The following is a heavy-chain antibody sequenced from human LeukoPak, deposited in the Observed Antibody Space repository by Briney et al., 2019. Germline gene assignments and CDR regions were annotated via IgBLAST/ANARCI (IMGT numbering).Heavy chain of an antibody. CDR1: GYTFTGFH. Sequence: GASVKVSCKASGYTFTGFHIHWVRQAPGQGLEWMGLINPNSGGTNYAQNFQGRVTMTRDTSISTAYMELIRLTSDDTAVYYCAKVGTGIDYWGQGTLVTVSS. CDR2: INPNSGGT. CDR3: AKVGTGIDY. D-gene: IGHD3/OR15-3a*01. J-gene: IGHJ4*02. V-gene: IGHV1-2*02.